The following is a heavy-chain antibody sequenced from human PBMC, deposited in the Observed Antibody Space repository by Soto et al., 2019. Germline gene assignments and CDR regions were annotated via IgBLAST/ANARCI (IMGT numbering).Heavy chain of an antibody. D-gene: IGHD6-13*01. CDR1: GGSISSSSYY. J-gene: IGHJ6*02. Sequence: QLQLQESGPGLVKPSETLSLTCTVSGGSISSSSYYWVWIRQPPGKGLEWIGSIYYSRSTYYNPALTSRATIPVDTSNNHFSQNLSSVTAAGTSVYYSASQQLVHYYYGADAWGQGTTGTGCS. V-gene: IGHV4-39*01. CDR3: ASQQLVHYYYGADA. CDR2: IYYSRST.